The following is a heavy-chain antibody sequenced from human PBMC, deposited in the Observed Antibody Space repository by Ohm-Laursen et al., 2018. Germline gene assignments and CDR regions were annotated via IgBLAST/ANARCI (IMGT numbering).Heavy chain of an antibody. V-gene: IGHV3-7*01. Sequence: SLRLSCAASGFTVNNNYINWVRQAPGKGLEWVAKIKRDGSEKQYVDSVRGRFTISRDNAKNSLYLQMNSLRAEDTAVYYCARATSEAGTGFFDYWGQGTLVSVSS. D-gene: IGHD6-19*01. CDR1: GFTVNNNY. CDR2: IKRDGSEK. CDR3: ARATSEAGTGFFDY. J-gene: IGHJ4*02.